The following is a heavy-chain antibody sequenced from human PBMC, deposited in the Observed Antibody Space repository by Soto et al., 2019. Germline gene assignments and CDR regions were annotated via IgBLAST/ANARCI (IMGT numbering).Heavy chain of an antibody. J-gene: IGHJ3*02. V-gene: IGHV4-39*01. Sequence: QWQLQESGPGLVKPSETLSLTCTVSGGSISSSSYFWGWIRQPPGKGLEWIGSVYYSGSTYYNPSLMSRVTISVDTSKNQFSLKLSSVTAADTAVYYCARPTLVGVVIDAFNIWGQGTMVTVSS. CDR3: ARPTLVGVVIDAFNI. CDR1: GGSISSSSYF. D-gene: IGHD3-3*01. CDR2: VYYSGST.